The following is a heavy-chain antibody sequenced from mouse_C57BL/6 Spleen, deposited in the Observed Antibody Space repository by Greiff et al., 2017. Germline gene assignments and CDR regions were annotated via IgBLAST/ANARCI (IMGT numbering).Heavy chain of an antibody. J-gene: IGHJ4*01. V-gene: IGHV1-69*01. CDR2: IDPSDSYT. CDR1: GYTFTSYW. Sequence: QVQLQQPGAELVMPGASVKLSCKASGYTFTSYWMHWVKQRPGQGLEWIGEIDPSDSYTNYNQKFKGKSTLTVDKSSSTAYMQLSSLTAEDSAVYYCARGAMDDWGQGTSVTVSS. CDR3: ARGAMDD.